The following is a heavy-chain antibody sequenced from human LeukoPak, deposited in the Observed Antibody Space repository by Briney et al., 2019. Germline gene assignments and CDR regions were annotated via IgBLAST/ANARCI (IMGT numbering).Heavy chain of an antibody. CDR1: EFTFSSYS. D-gene: IGHD1-26*01. CDR2: ISSSSSYI. CDR3: ARGIVGATRGY. V-gene: IGHV3-21*01. J-gene: IGHJ4*02. Sequence: GGSLRLSCAASEFTFSSYSMNWVRQAPGKGLEWVSSISSSSSYIYYADSVKGRFTISRDNAKNSLYLQMNSLRAEDTAVYYCARGIVGATRGYWGQGTLVTVSS.